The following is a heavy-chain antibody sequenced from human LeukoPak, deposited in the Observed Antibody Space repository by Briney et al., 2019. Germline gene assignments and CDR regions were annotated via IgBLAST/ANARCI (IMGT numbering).Heavy chain of an antibody. V-gene: IGHV3-15*01. J-gene: IGHJ6*02. CDR1: GFTFSNAY. CDR3: ARDRINYYYYGMDV. CDR2: IKSKTDGGTT. Sequence: GGSLRLSCAASGFTFSNAYMSWVRQAPGKGLEWVGRIKSKTDGGTTDYAAPVKGRFTISRDDSKNTLYLQMNSLKTEDTAVYYCARDRINYYYYGMDVWGQGTTVTVSS.